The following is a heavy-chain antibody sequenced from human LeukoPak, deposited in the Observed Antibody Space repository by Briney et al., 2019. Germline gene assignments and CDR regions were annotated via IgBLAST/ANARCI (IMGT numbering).Heavy chain of an antibody. CDR2: IKEDGSEK. V-gene: IGHV3-7*01. Sequence: GGSLRLSCAASGFTFSNYWMSWVRQAPGKGLEWVANIKEDGSEKYFVDSVKGRFTVSRDNAKNSLYLQMNSLRAEDTAVYYCARGPLVVITAPDYWGQGTLVTVSS. J-gene: IGHJ4*02. CDR3: ARGPLVVITAPDY. D-gene: IGHD2-21*02. CDR1: GFTFSNYW.